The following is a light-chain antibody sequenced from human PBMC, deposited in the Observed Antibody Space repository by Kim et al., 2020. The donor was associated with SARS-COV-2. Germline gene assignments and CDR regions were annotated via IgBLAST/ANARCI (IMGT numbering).Light chain of an antibody. CDR1: NGSIASNY. Sequence: KTVTISCTRSNGSIASNYVQWYQQRPGSSPTTVIYEDNQRPSGVPDRFSGSIDSSSNSASLTISGLKTEDEADYYCQSYDSSNWVFGGGTQLTVL. CDR2: EDN. V-gene: IGLV6-57*01. J-gene: IGLJ3*02. CDR3: QSYDSSNWV.